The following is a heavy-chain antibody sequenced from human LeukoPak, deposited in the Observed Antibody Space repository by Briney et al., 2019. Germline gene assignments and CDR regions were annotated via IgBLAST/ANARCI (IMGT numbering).Heavy chain of an antibody. J-gene: IGHJ3*02. V-gene: IGHV3-21*01. Sequence: PGGSLRLSCAASGFTFSSYSMNWVRQVPGKGLEWVSSISSSSSYIYYADSVKGRFTISRDNAKNSLYLQMNSLRAEDTAVYYCARWRMGIAPAEWAFDTWGQGTMVTVSS. CDR1: GFTFSSYS. D-gene: IGHD6-13*01. CDR2: ISSSSSYI. CDR3: ARWRMGIAPAEWAFDT.